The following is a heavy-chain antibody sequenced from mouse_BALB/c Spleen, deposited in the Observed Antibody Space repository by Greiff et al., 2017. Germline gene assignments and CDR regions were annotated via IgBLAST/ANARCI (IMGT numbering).Heavy chain of an antibody. Sequence: VQLQQPGAELVRPGASVKLSCKASGYTFTSYWINWVKQRPGQGLEWIGNIYPSDSYTNYNQKFKDKATLTVDKSSSTAYMQLSSPTSEDSAVYYCTRGDYYGSSPHYYAMDYWGQGTSVTVSS. D-gene: IGHD1-1*01. CDR2: IYPSDSYT. CDR3: TRGDYYGSSPHYYAMDY. CDR1: GYTFTSYW. J-gene: IGHJ4*01. V-gene: IGHV1-69*02.